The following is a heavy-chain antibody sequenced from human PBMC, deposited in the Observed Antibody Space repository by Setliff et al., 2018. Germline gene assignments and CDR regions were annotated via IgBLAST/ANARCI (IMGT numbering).Heavy chain of an antibody. D-gene: IGHD2-2*01. Sequence: GGSLRLSCAASGFTFSSYEMNWVRQAPGKGLEWVSYISSSGSTIYYADSVKGRFTISRDDAKNSLYLQMNSLRAEDTAVYYCARDRVIVVVPAVMGYYYYGMDVWGQGTTVTVSS. CDR1: GFTFSSYE. V-gene: IGHV3-48*03. J-gene: IGHJ6*02. CDR2: ISSSGSTI. CDR3: ARDRVIVVVPAVMGYYYYGMDV.